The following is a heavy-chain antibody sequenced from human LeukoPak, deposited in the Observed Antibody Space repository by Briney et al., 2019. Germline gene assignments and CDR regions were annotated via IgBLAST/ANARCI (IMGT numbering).Heavy chain of an antibody. Sequence: ASVKVSCKASGGTFSSYTISWVRQAPGQGLEWMGRIIPILGIANYAQKFQGRVTITTDKSTSTAYIWLSSLRSEDTTVYYCAKTGIQLWLFDHWGQGTLVPVSS. J-gene: IGHJ4*02. CDR1: GGTFSSYT. D-gene: IGHD5-18*01. CDR3: AKTGIQLWLFDH. V-gene: IGHV1-69*02. CDR2: IIPILGIA.